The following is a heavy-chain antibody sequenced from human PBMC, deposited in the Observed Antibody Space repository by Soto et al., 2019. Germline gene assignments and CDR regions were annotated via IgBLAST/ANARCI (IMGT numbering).Heavy chain of an antibody. Sequence: QVQLVQSGAEVKKPGASVKVSCKASGYTFTSYGISWVRQAPGQGLEWMGWISAYNGNTNYAQKLQGRVTMTTDTSTSTAYMELRSLRSDYTAVYYCARVRYYYGSGSYFGWFDPWGQGTLVTVSS. D-gene: IGHD3-10*01. CDR2: ISAYNGNT. CDR3: ARVRYYYGSGSYFGWFDP. J-gene: IGHJ5*02. V-gene: IGHV1-18*01. CDR1: GYTFTSYG.